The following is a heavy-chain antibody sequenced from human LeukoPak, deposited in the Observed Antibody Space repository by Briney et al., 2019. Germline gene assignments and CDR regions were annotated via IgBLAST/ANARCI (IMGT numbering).Heavy chain of an antibody. CDR3: AKGRYYDFWSGYYTPPDAFDI. V-gene: IGHV3-23*01. J-gene: IGHJ3*02. CDR2: ISGSGGST. CDR1: GFTFSRYW. Sequence: GGSLTLSCAGSGFTFSRYWMNWVRQAPGKGLEWVSAISGSGGSTYYADSVKGRFTISRDNSKNTLYLQMNSLRAEDTAVYYCAKGRYYDFWSGYYTPPDAFDIWGQGTMVTVSS. D-gene: IGHD3-3*01.